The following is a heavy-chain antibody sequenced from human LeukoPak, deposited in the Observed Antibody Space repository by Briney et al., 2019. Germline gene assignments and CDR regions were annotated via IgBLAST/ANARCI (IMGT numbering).Heavy chain of an antibody. CDR2: IYYSGST. D-gene: IGHD3-10*01. J-gene: IGHJ6*03. CDR1: GGSISSSSYY. CDR3: ARDYEIFEGSGSYITYMDV. Sequence: SETLSLTCTVSGGSISSSSYYWGWIRQPPGKGLEWIGSIYYSGSTYYNPSLKSRVTISVDTSKNQFSLKPSSVTAADTAVYYCARDYEIFEGSGSYITYMDVWGKGTTVTVSS. V-gene: IGHV4-39*02.